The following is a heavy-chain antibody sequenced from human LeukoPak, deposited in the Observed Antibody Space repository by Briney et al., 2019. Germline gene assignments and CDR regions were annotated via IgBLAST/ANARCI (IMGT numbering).Heavy chain of an antibody. CDR3: ARPYYYDSSGYSWEYDAFDI. CDR2: ISGSGGST. D-gene: IGHD3-22*01. Sequence: PGGSLRLSCTASGFTFSNYAMSWVRQAPGKGLEWVSAISGSGGSTFNADSVKGRFTISRDNSKNTLYLQMNSLRAEDTAVYYCARPYYYDSSGYSWEYDAFDIWGQGTMVTVSS. CDR1: GFTFSNYA. J-gene: IGHJ3*02. V-gene: IGHV3-23*01.